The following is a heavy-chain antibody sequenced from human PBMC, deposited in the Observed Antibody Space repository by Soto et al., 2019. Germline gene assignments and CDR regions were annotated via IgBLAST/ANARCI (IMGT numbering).Heavy chain of an antibody. V-gene: IGHV3-30-3*01. D-gene: IGHD1-7*01. CDR3: ARRKGRLSITGTTDFDY. J-gene: IGHJ4*02. CDR1: GFTFSSYA. CDR2: ISYDGSNK. Sequence: PGGSMRLSCASCGFTFSSYAMHWVRQAPGKGLEWVAVISYDGSNKYYADSVKGRFTISRDNSKNTLYLQMNSLRAEDTAVYYCARRKGRLSITGTTDFDYWGQGTLGTVSS.